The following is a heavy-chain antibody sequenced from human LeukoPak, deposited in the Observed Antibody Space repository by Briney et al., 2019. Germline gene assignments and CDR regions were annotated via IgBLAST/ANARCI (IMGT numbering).Heavy chain of an antibody. CDR2: IYYNGRP. CDR1: GDSISAKY. Sequence: SETLSLTCTVSGDSISAKYWNWIRQPPGKGLEWVAFIYYNGRPKYNPSLQSRVSISIDTSTNQFSLRLTSVTAADTAIYYCARGTASFDYWGPGAPVTVSS. CDR3: ARGTASFDY. V-gene: IGHV4-59*01. J-gene: IGHJ4*02.